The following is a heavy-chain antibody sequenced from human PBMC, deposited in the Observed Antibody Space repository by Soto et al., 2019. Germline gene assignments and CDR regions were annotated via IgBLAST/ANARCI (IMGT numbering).Heavy chain of an antibody. CDR3: ARSGLNGSGSYDYYYGMDV. J-gene: IGHJ6*02. CDR1: GGSFSGYY. D-gene: IGHD3-10*01. Sequence: QVQLQQWGAGLLKPSETLSLTCAVYGGSFSGYYWSWIRQPPGKGLEWIGEINHSGSTNYNPSLKSRVTISVDTSKNQFSLKLSSVTAADTAVYYCARSGLNGSGSYDYYYGMDVWGQGTTVTVSS. CDR2: INHSGST. V-gene: IGHV4-34*01.